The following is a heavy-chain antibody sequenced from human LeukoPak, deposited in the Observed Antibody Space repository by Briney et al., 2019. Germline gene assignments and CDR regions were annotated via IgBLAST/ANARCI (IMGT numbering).Heavy chain of an antibody. D-gene: IGHD5-24*01. CDR2: INSNGRSK. Sequence: PGGSLRLSCAASGFTFSSYEMNWVRQAPGKGLEWVSYINSNGRSKYYTDSVKGRFTGSRDNAKNSLYLQMNSLRAEDTAVYYCARERSVVELATIIGDYWGQGTLVTVSS. V-gene: IGHV3-48*03. CDR3: ARERSVVELATIIGDY. J-gene: IGHJ4*02. CDR1: GFTFSSYE.